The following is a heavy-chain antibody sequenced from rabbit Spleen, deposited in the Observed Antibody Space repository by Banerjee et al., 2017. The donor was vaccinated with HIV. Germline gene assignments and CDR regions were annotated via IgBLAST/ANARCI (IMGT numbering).Heavy chain of an antibody. D-gene: IGHD4-2*01. CDR3: ATDPRYVDVAGVGPTNL. J-gene: IGHJ4*01. CDR1: GFSFSSKAV. V-gene: IGHV1S45*01. Sequence: QQQLVESGGGLVKPGASLTLTCKASGFSFSSKAVMCWVRQAPGKGLEWIGCMNTYTTKTVYASWVNGRFTISKSSSTTVTLQMTSLTAADTATYFCATDPRYVDVAGVGPTNLWGPGTLVTVS. CDR2: MNTYTTKT.